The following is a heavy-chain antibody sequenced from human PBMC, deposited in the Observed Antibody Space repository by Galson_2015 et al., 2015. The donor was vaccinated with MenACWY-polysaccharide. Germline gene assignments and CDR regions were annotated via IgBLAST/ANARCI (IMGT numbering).Heavy chain of an antibody. D-gene: IGHD1-26*01. CDR3: VKDRSFWSFFDY. J-gene: IGHJ4*02. V-gene: IGHV3-9*01. CDR1: GFTFEDYA. CDR2: ISWNGVNV. Sequence: SLRLSCAASGFTFEDYAMHWVRQAPGKGLEWVSIISWNGVNVAYADSVKGRFTISRGNAKNSLYLQMNSLRDEDTAFNYCVKDRSFWSFFDYWGQGALVTVSS.